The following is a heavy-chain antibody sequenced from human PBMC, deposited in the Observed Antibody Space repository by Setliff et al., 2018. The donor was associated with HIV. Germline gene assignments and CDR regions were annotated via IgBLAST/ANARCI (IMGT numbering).Heavy chain of an antibody. CDR3: AKGAGFYGDYTFDH. CDR2: INHSGST. V-gene: IGHV4-34*01. Sequence: PSETLSLTCAVYGGSFSDYYWSWIRQPPGKGLEWIGEINHSGSTNYNPSLQSQVTISMVASRNQFSLKVTSVTAADTAVYYCAKGAGFYGDYTFDHWGQGRQVTVSS. J-gene: IGHJ4*02. CDR1: GGSFSDYY. D-gene: IGHD4-17*01.